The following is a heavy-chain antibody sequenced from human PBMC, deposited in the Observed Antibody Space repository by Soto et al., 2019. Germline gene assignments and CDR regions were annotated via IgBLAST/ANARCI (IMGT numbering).Heavy chain of an antibody. Sequence: QVQLVQSGAEVKMPGASVKVSCEASGYPFSAFDISWVRQAGGQGLEWMGWMNPDSGDTAFAQRFQDRITMTRSTSISTAYMELSRLTSDDTAVYFCVRQPGGVATPGDDYWGQGTLVTVSS. CDR1: GYPFSAFD. V-gene: IGHV1-8*01. J-gene: IGHJ4*02. D-gene: IGHD2-15*01. CDR3: VRQPGGVATPGDDY. CDR2: MNPDSGDT.